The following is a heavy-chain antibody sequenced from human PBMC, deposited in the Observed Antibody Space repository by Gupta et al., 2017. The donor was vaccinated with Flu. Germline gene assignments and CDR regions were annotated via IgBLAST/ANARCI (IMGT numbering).Heavy chain of an antibody. CDR2: IYYSGST. CDR1: GGSISSSSYY. CDR3: ARQAIWGYSSGWYSGFSGQTTRSLKTLHFDY. J-gene: IGHJ4*02. D-gene: IGHD6-19*01. V-gene: IGHV4-39*01. Sequence: QLQLQESGPGLVKPSETLSLTCTVSGGSISSSSYYWGWIRQPPGTGLEWIGSIYYSGSTYYNPSLKSRVTISVDTSKNQFSLKLSSVTAADTAVYYCARQAIWGYSSGWYSGFSGQTTRSLKTLHFDYWGQGTLVTVSS.